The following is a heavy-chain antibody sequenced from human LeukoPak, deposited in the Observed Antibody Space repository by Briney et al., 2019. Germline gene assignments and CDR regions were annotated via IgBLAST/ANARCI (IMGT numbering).Heavy chain of an antibody. CDR3: ARPYSSGWYFFDY. J-gene: IGHJ4*02. CDR2: IFPGDSDI. CDR1: GYSFTSYW. V-gene: IGHV5-51*01. D-gene: IGHD6-19*01. Sequence: PGESLKISCKGSGYSFTSYWIGWVRQMPGKGLELMGIIFPGDSDIRYSPSFQGQVTISADKSINTAYLQWSSLKASDTAMYYCARPYSSGWYFFDYWGQGTLVTVSS.